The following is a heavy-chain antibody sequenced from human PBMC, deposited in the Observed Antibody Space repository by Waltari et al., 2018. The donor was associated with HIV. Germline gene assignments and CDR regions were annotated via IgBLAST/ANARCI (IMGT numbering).Heavy chain of an antibody. CDR2: FDPEDDET. CDR1: GYPLTDLS. V-gene: IGHV1-24*01. Sequence: QVQLIQSGAEVKKPGASVKVSCKVFGYPLTDLSMHWVRQAPGKGLEWMGGFDPEDDETIYAQKFQGRVTMTEDTSTDSAYMELSSLTSEDTAVYYCATGGGTTSIQLYDLDVWGQGTTVTVSS. CDR3: ATGGGTTSIQLYDLDV. D-gene: IGHD1-26*01. J-gene: IGHJ6*02.